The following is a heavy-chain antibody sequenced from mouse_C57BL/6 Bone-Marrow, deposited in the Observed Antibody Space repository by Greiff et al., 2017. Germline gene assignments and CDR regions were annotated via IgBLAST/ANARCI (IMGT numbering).Heavy chain of an antibody. CDR3: ARDGNYWYFDV. Sequence: QVQLQQPGAELVKPGASVKMSCKASGYTFTSYWITWVKQRPGQGLEWIGDIYPGSGSTNYNEKFKGKATLTSDTSSSTAYMQLSSLTSEDSAIYFCARDGNYWYFDVWGTGTTVTVSS. V-gene: IGHV1-55*01. J-gene: IGHJ1*03. CDR1: GYTFTSYW. CDR2: IYPGSGST. D-gene: IGHD2-1*01.